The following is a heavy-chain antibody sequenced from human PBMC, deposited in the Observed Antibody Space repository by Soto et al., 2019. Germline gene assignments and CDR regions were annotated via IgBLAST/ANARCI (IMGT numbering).Heavy chain of an antibody. V-gene: IGHV5-51*01. CDR2: IYPGDSDT. J-gene: IGHJ4*02. CDR3: ASPPYSASYYYFDQ. CDR1: GYSFTSYW. D-gene: IGHD1-26*01. Sequence: PGESLKISCNASGYSFTSYWIGWVRQMPGKGLEWMGIIYPGDSDTIYSPSFQGQVTISADKSISTAYLQWNSLKASDTAMYYCASPPYSASYYYFDQWRQGTPVAFSS.